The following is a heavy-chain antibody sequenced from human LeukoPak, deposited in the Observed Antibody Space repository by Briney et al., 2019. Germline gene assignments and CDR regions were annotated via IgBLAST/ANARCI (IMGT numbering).Heavy chain of an antibody. Sequence: GRSLRLSCAASGFTFDNYAMHWVRQAPGKGLEWVSGIAWNSGNTGFADSVKGRFTISRDNSKNTLYLQMNSLRAEDTAVYYCARDAAIFGVVNNMDVWGKGTTVTVSS. V-gene: IGHV3-9*01. D-gene: IGHD3-3*01. J-gene: IGHJ6*03. CDR1: GFTFDNYA. CDR3: ARDAAIFGVVNNMDV. CDR2: IAWNSGNT.